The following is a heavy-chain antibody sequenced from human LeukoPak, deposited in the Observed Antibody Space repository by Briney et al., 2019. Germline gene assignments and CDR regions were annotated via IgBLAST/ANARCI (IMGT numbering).Heavy chain of an antibody. CDR1: GFSFSTYS. V-gene: IGHV3-23*01. CDR2: ITGSGANT. Sequence: GGSLTLSCAGSGFSFSTYSMNWVRQAPGKWLEWVSGITGSGANTYYADSVKGRFTISRDNSKNTLYLRMNSLRAEDTAVYYCYYYDSSGFYPQTKIDYWGQGTLVTVSS. J-gene: IGHJ4*02. D-gene: IGHD3-22*01. CDR3: YYYDSSGFYPQTKIDY.